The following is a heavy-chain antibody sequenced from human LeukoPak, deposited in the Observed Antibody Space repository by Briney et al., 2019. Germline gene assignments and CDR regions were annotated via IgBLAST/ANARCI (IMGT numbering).Heavy chain of an antibody. V-gene: IGHV1-2*02. CDR1: GYSFTGYY. CDR3: SRDTRAADAEYFQH. J-gene: IGHJ1*01. Sequence: ASVKVSCKASGYSFTGYYMHWVRQAPGQGLEWMGWINPNSGDTNFAQNFQGRVTMTRDTSISTVYMELSSLRAEDTAMYYCSRDTRAADAEYFQHWGQGTLVTVSS. CDR2: INPNSGDT. D-gene: IGHD2-15*01.